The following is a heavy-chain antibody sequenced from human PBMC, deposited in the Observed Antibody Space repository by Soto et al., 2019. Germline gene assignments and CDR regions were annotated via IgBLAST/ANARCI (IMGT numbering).Heavy chain of an antibody. V-gene: IGHV4-34*01. Sequence: APGKGLEWIGEINHSGSTNYNPSLKSRVTISVDTSKNQFSLKLSSVTAADTAVYYCANTDFWSGYSVDYWGQGTLVTVSS. CDR3: ANTDFWSGYSVDY. D-gene: IGHD3-3*01. CDR2: INHSGST. J-gene: IGHJ4*02.